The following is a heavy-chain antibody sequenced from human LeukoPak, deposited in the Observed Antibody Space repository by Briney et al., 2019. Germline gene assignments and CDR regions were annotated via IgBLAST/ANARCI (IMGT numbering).Heavy chain of an antibody. V-gene: IGHV3-7*01. Sequence: AGGSLRLSCAASGFTFSSYWMSWVRQAPGKGLEWVANIKQDGSEKYYVDSVKGRFTISRDNAKNSLYLQMNSLRAEDTAVYYCAAGSIYGDSDAEYFQHWGQGTLVTVSS. CDR1: GFTFSSYW. CDR3: AAGSIYGDSDAEYFQH. CDR2: IKQDGSEK. D-gene: IGHD4-17*01. J-gene: IGHJ1*01.